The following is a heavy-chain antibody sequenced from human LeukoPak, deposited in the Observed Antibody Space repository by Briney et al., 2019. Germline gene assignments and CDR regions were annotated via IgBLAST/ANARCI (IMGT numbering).Heavy chain of an antibody. CDR1: GFTFSSYA. D-gene: IGHD5-18*01. Sequence: GGSLRLSCAASGFTFSSYAMSWVRQAPGKGLEWVSAISGSGGSTYYADSVKGRFTISRDNSENTLYLQMNSLRAEDTAVYYCAKSRGYSYGYYYFDYWGQGTLVTVSS. CDR2: ISGSGGST. V-gene: IGHV3-23*01. CDR3: AKSRGYSYGYYYFDY. J-gene: IGHJ4*02.